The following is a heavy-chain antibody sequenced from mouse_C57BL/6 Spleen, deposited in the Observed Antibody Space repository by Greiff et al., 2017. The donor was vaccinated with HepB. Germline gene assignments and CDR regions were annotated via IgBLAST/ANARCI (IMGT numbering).Heavy chain of an antibody. CDR1: GFTFSDYG. Sequence: DVKLVESGGGLVQPGGSLKLSCAASGFTFSDYGMAWVRQAPRKGPEWVAFISNLAYSIYYADTVTGRFTISRENAKNTLYLEMSSLRSEDTAMYYCARHGGYAMDYWGQGTSVTVSS. V-gene: IGHV5-15*01. CDR3: ARHGGYAMDY. J-gene: IGHJ4*01. CDR2: ISNLAYSI.